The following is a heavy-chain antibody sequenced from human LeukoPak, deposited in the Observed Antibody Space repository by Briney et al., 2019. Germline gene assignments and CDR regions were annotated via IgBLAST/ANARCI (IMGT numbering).Heavy chain of an antibody. V-gene: IGHV3-74*01. CDR3: TSTRRDGYNYWAY. J-gene: IGHJ4*02. Sequence: GGSLRLSCAASGFTFSSYWMHRVRQAPGKGLVWVSRINTDGSSTNYADSVKGRFTISRDNAKNTLYLQMNSLRAEDTAVYYCTSTRRDGYNYWAYWGQGTLVTVSS. CDR1: GFTFSSYW. CDR2: INTDGSST. D-gene: IGHD5-24*01.